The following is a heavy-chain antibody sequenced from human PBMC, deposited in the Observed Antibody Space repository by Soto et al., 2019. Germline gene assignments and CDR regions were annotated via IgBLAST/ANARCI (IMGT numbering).Heavy chain of an antibody. Sequence: GSLRLSCAASGFTFDDHNMHWIRQSPGKGLEWVSLISWDGHTTYYTDSVKGRFTISRDNSMSSLFLQMNALTTEDTALYYCASSQGDFWGQGTLVTVSS. J-gene: IGHJ4*02. V-gene: IGHV3-43*01. CDR1: GFTFDDHN. CDR3: ASSQGDF. CDR2: ISWDGHTT.